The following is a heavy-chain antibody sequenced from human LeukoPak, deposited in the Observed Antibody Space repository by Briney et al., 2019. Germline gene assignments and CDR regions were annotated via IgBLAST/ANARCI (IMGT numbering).Heavy chain of an antibody. CDR1: GFSFSRNW. CDR2: INPDGSQK. Sequence: PGGSLRLSCEASGFSFSRNWMSWVRQAPGKGLEWVANINPDGSQKYYVDSVKGRFTISRDNTKRSLYLQMNSLGAEDTAVYYCARLLGTATIFDYWGQGTLVTVSS. CDR3: ARLLGTATIFDY. V-gene: IGHV3-7*01. J-gene: IGHJ4*02. D-gene: IGHD5-24*01.